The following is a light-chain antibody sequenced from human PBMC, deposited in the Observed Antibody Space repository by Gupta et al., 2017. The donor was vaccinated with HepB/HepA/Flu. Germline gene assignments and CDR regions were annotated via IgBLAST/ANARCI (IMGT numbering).Light chain of an antibody. CDR1: SSNVGAYNS. CDR2: DVN. CDR3: KSYTSAYTLV. V-gene: IGLV2-14*01. Sequence: QSALTQPASVSGSPGQSISISCTGTSSNVGAYNSVSWYQQRPGKPPQLIIYDVNNRPSGVSNLFSGSKSGNTASLTISGLQAEDEADYYCKSYTSAYTLVFGGGTKVTVL. J-gene: IGLJ2*01.